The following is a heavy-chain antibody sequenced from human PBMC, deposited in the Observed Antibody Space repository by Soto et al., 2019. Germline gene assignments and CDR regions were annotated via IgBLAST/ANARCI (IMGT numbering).Heavy chain of an antibody. CDR3: VRTSLVVAVATREDF. Sequence: GGSLRLSCAASGFTFSNYWMHWVRQAPGKELVWVSRIDSDGSRITYADFVKGRFTISRDNAKNTVYLHMNSLTAEDTAVYYCVRTSLVVAVATREDFWGQGTLVTVSS. CDR2: IDSDGSRI. J-gene: IGHJ4*02. V-gene: IGHV3-74*01. CDR1: GFTFSNYW. D-gene: IGHD2-15*01.